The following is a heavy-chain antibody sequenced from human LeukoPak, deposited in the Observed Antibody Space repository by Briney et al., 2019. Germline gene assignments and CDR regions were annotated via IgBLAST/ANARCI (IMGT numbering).Heavy chain of an antibody. CDR2: ISSSSSYI. Sequence: PGGSLRLSCAASGFTFSSYSMNWVRQAPGKGLEWVSSISSSSSYIYYADSVKGRSTISRDNAKNSLYLQMNSLRAEDTAVYYCARDRGSSGGSSGYHYWGQGTLVTVSS. D-gene: IGHD3-22*01. V-gene: IGHV3-21*01. CDR3: ARDRGSSGGSSGYHY. J-gene: IGHJ4*02. CDR1: GFTFSSYS.